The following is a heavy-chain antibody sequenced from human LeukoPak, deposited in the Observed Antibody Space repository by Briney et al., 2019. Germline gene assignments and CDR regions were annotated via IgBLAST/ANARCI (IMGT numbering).Heavy chain of an antibody. Sequence: GGSLSLSCAASGFTFSSYGMHWVRQAPGKGLEWVAFIRYDGSNKYYADSVKGRFTISRDKSKNTLYLQMNSLRAEDTAVYYCARGEAYYYDSSGYDFDYWGQGTLVTVSS. CDR1: GFTFSSYG. CDR3: ARGEAYYYDSSGYDFDY. CDR2: IRYDGSNK. J-gene: IGHJ4*02. D-gene: IGHD3-22*01. V-gene: IGHV3-30*02.